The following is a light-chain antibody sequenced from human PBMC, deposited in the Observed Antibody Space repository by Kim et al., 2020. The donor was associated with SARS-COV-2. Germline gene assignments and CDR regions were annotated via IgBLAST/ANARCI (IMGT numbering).Light chain of an antibody. CDR2: GAS. CDR3: QQANSFPPWT. J-gene: IGKJ1*01. V-gene: IGKV1-12*01. CDR1: QDINTW. Sequence: IQLTQSPSSVSASVGDRVTITCRASQDINTWLGWYQQKPGKALKLLIYGASNLQSGVPSRFSGSGSGTDFTLTISRLQPDDCATYYCQQANSFPPWTFGQGTKVDIK.